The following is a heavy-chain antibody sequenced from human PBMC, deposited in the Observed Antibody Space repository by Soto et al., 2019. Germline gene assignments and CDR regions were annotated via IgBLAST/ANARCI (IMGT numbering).Heavy chain of an antibody. CDR3: ARDDDSSASPKNYFDY. Sequence: PAVSLRLSCAASGFTVSSKYMTWVRQAPGKGLEWVANIKQDGSEKYYVDSVKGRFTISRDNAKNSLCPQMNSLRAEDTAVYYCARDDDSSASPKNYFDYWGQGP. J-gene: IGHJ4*02. D-gene: IGHD3-22*01. CDR1: GFTVSSKY. CDR2: IKQDGSEK. V-gene: IGHV3-7*01.